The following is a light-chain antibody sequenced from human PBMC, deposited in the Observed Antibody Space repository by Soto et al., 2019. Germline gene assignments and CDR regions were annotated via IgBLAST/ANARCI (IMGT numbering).Light chain of an antibody. J-gene: IGLJ1*01. CDR2: EVT. Sequence: QSVLAQPASVSGSPGQSITISCTGTSSDVGGYNYLSWYQHRPGKAPKLIIYEVTNRPSGVSNRFSGSKSGNTASLTTSGLQAEDEAHYYCSSYTSSSSPLVFGTGTKVTV. V-gene: IGLV2-14*01. CDR3: SSYTSSSSPLV. CDR1: SSDVGGYNY.